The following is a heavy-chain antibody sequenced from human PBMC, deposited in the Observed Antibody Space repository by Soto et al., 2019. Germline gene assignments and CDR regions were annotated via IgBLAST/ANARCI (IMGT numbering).Heavy chain of an antibody. Sequence: SETLSLTCAVYGGSFSGYYWSWIRQPPGKGLEWIGEINHSGSTNYNPSLKSRVTISVDTSKNQFSLKLSSVTAADTTVYYCARGRGYSYGYYYYGMDVWGQGTTVTVSS. CDR3: ARGRGYSYGYYYYGMDV. D-gene: IGHD5-18*01. CDR2: INHSGST. J-gene: IGHJ6*02. CDR1: GGSFSGYY. V-gene: IGHV4-34*01.